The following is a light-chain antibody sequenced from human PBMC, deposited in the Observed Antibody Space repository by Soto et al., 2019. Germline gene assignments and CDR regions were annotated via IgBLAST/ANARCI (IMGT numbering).Light chain of an antibody. CDR3: QQYISYPYN. Sequence: DIPMTQFPSTLSASVGDRVTITCRASQTTNTWLAWYQQKPGTAPKLLIYDASSLEGGVPSRFSASRSGTEFTRTISSLQPDDLATYYCQQYISYPYNFGQGTKVEIK. CDR2: DAS. CDR1: QTTNTW. J-gene: IGKJ2*01. V-gene: IGKV1-5*01.